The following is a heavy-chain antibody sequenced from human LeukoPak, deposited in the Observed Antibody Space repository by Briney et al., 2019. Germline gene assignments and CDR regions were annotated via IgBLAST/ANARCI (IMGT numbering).Heavy chain of an antibody. CDR3: ARASGYYDFWSGPHYYGMDV. D-gene: IGHD3-3*01. V-gene: IGHV4-59*12. J-gene: IGHJ6*02. CDR1: GGSISSYY. Sequence: XSETLSLTCTVSGGSISSYYWSWIRQPPGKGLEWIGYIYHSGSTYYNPSLKSRVTISVDRSKNQFSLKLSSVTAADTAVYYCARASGYYDFWSGPHYYGMDVWGQGTTVTVSS. CDR2: IYHSGST.